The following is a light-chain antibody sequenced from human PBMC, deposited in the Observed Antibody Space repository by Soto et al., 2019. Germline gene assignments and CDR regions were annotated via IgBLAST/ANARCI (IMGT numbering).Light chain of an antibody. CDR3: QQYNNWPQT. CDR1: QSVSSSY. V-gene: IGKV3-20*01. CDR2: GAS. Sequence: EIVLTQSPGTLSLSPGERATLSCRASQSVSSSYLAWYQQKPGQAPRLLIYGASNRATGIPDRFSGGGSGTDFTLTISRLEPEDFAVYYCQQYNNWPQTFGQGTKVDIK. J-gene: IGKJ1*01.